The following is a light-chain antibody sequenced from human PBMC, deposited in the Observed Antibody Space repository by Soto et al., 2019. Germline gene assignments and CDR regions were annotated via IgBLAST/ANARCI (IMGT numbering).Light chain of an antibody. CDR3: QQRSDWPST. CDR1: ESVSRY. V-gene: IGKV3-11*01. J-gene: IGKJ4*01. CDR2: DAS. Sequence: EIVLTQSPATLSLSPGNRATLSCRASESVSRYLACYQQKPGQAPRLLIYDASSRAAGIPARFSGSGSGTDFTLTIPSLEPEDFAVYYCQQRSDWPSTFGGGTKVEIK.